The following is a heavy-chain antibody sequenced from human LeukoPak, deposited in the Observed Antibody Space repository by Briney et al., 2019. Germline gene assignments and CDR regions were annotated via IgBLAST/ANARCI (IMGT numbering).Heavy chain of an antibody. CDR2: MSGSGYYT. CDR1: GFAFSNFP. D-gene: IGHD3-3*01. CDR3: AKMEGQRLYDYCMDV. V-gene: IGHV3-23*01. Sequence: PGGSLRLSCAASGFAFSNFPMSWVRQAPGKGLEWVSAMSGSGYYTYYVESVKGRFTISRDNSKNTLYLHMNSLRADDTAVYYCAKMEGQRLYDYCMDVWGRGTTVTVSS. J-gene: IGHJ6*03.